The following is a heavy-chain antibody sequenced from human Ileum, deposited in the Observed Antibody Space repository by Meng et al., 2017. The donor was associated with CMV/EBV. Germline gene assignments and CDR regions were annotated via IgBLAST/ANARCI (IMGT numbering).Heavy chain of an antibody. V-gene: IGHV4-4*07. CDR2: IHPTGTT. J-gene: IGHJ5*02. CDR3: ARAAARGVPVDL. CDR1: GGSLTSSY. Sequence: LLQSSGPSLVQPSETLSLTCTGTGGSLTSSYWTWIRQPAGKGLEWIGRIHPTGTTDDNPSLRSRVSMSLDKSKNQFSLKLTSVTAADTAVYYCARAAARGVPVDLWGQGTLVTVSS. D-gene: IGHD3-10*01.